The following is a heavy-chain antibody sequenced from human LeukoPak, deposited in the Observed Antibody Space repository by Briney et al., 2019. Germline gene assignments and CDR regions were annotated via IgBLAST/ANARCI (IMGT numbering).Heavy chain of an antibody. CDR2: IKHTGRT. Sequence: SETLSLTCAVYGGSFSGNYWCWVRRPPGKGLEWIGEIKHTGRTTYNSSLKSRVSMSLDMSKNEFSLRLKSVTAADTAVYYCVAAQVIGREHWGQGTLVTVSS. CDR3: VAAQVIGREH. J-gene: IGHJ4*02. CDR1: GGSFSGNY. D-gene: IGHD2-21*01. V-gene: IGHV4-34*01.